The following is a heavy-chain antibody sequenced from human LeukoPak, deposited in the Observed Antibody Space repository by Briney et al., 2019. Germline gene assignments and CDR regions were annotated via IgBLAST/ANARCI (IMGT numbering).Heavy chain of an antibody. D-gene: IGHD5-18*01. CDR1: GFAFRSYA. V-gene: IGHV3-48*02. J-gene: IGHJ4*02. Sequence: GGSLRLSCAASGFAFRSYAMQWVRQAPGKGLEWVSYITYNSGTIFYADSVKGRFTISRDNAKDSLYLQMSSLRDEDTAVYYCARDSGYSYADDYWGQGTLVTVSS. CDR3: ARDSGYSYADDY. CDR2: ITYNSGTI.